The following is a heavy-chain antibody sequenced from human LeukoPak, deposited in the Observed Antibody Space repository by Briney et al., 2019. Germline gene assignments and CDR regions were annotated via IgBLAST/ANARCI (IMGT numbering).Heavy chain of an antibody. CDR3: ARGLTTVTSNDAFDI. D-gene: IGHD4-17*01. V-gene: IGHV3-21*04. Sequence: KSGGSLRLSCAASGFTFSSYSMNWVRQAPGKGLEWVSSISSSGSTIYYADSVKGRFTISRDNAKNSLYLQMNSLRAEDTAVYYCARGLTTVTSNDAFDIWGQGTMVTVSS. J-gene: IGHJ3*02. CDR2: ISSSGSTI. CDR1: GFTFSSYS.